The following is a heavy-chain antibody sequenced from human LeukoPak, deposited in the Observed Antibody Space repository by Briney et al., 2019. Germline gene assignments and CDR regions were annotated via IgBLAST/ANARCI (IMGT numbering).Heavy chain of an antibody. V-gene: IGHV4-31*03. D-gene: IGHD3-22*01. CDR1: GGSISSGGYY. CDR2: IYYSGST. CDR3: ARDFSYDSSERYDAFDI. Sequence: SQTLSLTCTVSGGSISSGGYYWSWIRQHPGKGLEWIGYIYYSGSTYYNPSLKSRVTISVDTSKNQFSLKLSSVPAADTAVYYCARDFSYDSSERYDAFDIWGQGTMVTVSS. J-gene: IGHJ3*02.